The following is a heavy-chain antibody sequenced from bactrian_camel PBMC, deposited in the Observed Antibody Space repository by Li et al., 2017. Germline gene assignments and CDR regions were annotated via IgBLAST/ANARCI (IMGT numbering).Heavy chain of an antibody. CDR2: ISSGRTT. V-gene: IGHV3S40*01. J-gene: IGHJ4*01. CDR3: AKANQGPPGGSWFNG. Sequence: VQLVESGGGLVQPGGSLRLSCAASGFTISSYGMSWVRQAPGKGLEWVSTISSGRTTYYAESVTGRFTISRDNAKNTLYLQLNSLKTEDTAMYYCAKANQGPPGGSWFNGWGQGPRSPS. CDR1: GFTISSYG. D-gene: IGHD6*01.